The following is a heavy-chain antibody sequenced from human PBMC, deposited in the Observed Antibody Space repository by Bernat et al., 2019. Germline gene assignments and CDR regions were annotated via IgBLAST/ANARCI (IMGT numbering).Heavy chain of an antibody. D-gene: IGHD6-6*01. CDR1: GGTFSSYT. CDR3: ASPKYSSSSPRWYYFDY. J-gene: IGHJ4*02. Sequence: QVQLVQSGAEVKKPGSSVKVSCKASGGTFSSYTISWVRQAPGQGLEWMGRIIPILGIANDAQKFQGRVTITADKSTSTAYMELSSLRSEDTAVYYCASPKYSSSSPRWYYFDYWGQGTLVTVSS. V-gene: IGHV1-69*02. CDR2: IIPILGIA.